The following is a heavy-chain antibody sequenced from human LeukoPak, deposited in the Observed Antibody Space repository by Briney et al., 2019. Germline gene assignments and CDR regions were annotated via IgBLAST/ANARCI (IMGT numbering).Heavy chain of an antibody. D-gene: IGHD3-22*01. Sequence: SETPSLTCTVSGGSISSYYWSWIRQPPGKGLEWIGYIYYSGSTNYNPSLKSRVTISVDTSKNQFSLKLSSVTAADTAVYYCAMTGPSSGYYYYYYMDVWGKGTTVTVSS. J-gene: IGHJ6*03. V-gene: IGHV4-59*01. CDR1: GGSISSYY. CDR2: IYYSGST. CDR3: AMTGPSSGYYYYYYMDV.